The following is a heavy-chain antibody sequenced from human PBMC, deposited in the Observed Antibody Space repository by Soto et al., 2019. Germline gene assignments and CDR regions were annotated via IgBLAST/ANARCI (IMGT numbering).Heavy chain of an antibody. CDR2: VIGSGVDK. D-gene: IGHD2-15*01. CDR1: GFTFDSYA. J-gene: IGHJ4*02. V-gene: IGHV3-23*01. CDR3: AKGAAGKCRGVTCCPGDF. Sequence: EVQLLESGGGLVQPGGSLRLSCAASGFTFDSYAMNWVRQAPGKEMEWIASVIGSGVDKYHADSVKGRFTGPRDNSKSTVCQQMNSLRVEDTACYYCAKGAAGKCRGVTCCPGDFWCPGTQVTVSS.